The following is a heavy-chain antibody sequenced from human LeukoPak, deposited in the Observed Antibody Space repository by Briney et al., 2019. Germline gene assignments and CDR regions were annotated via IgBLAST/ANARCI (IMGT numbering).Heavy chain of an antibody. CDR3: ARGGGVTDYYPFIGRYFDL. J-gene: IGHJ2*01. CDR1: GGSISSSSYY. CDR2: IYYSGST. V-gene: IGHV4-39*01. Sequence: SETLSLTCTVSGGSISSSSYYWGWIRQPPGKGLEWIGSIYYSGSTYYNPSLKSRVTISVDTSKNQFPLKLSSVTAADTAVYYCARGGGVTDYYPFIGRYFDLWGRGTLVTVSS. D-gene: IGHD1-26*01.